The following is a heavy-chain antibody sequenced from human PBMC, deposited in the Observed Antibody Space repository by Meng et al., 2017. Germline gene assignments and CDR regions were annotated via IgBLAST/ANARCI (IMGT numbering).Heavy chain of an antibody. J-gene: IGHJ4*02. CDR3: ANDESSYDSSGPIEY. CDR2: ISSDGDGT. CDR1: GVTFRKYA. Sequence: GESLKISCVVYGVTFRKYAMSWVRQAPGKGLEWVSTISSDGDGTHYADSVKGRFTISRDDPKSTVSLQMNSLRAEDTATYFCANDESSYDSSGPIEYWGQGTLVTVSS. D-gene: IGHD3-22*01. V-gene: IGHV3-23*01.